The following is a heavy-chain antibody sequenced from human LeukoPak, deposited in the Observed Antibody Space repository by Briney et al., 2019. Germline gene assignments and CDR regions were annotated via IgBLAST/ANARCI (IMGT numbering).Heavy chain of an antibody. CDR2: IKQDGSEE. Sequence: GGSLRLSCAASGFTFSSYWMSWVRQAPGKGLEWVANIKQDGSEEYYVDSVKGRFTISRDNAKNSLYLQMNSLRAEDTAVYYCARPSLLWFGELSRNWFDPWGQGTLVTVSS. D-gene: IGHD3-10*01. CDR1: GFTFSSYW. J-gene: IGHJ5*02. V-gene: IGHV3-7*01. CDR3: ARPSLLWFGELSRNWFDP.